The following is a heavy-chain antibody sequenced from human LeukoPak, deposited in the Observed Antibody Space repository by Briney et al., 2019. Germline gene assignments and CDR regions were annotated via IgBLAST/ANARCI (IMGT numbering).Heavy chain of an antibody. Sequence: GGSLRLSCAASGFTFSSDAMSWGRQAPGKGMEWVTAISGSGGSTYYSDSVKGRFTISRENSKNTLYLQMNSLIADDTAVYYCAKDRYFDCLLWYFDYWGQGTLVTVSS. D-gene: IGHD3-9*01. CDR3: AKDRYFDCLLWYFDY. CDR2: ISGSGGST. V-gene: IGHV3-23*01. J-gene: IGHJ4*02. CDR1: GFTFSSDA.